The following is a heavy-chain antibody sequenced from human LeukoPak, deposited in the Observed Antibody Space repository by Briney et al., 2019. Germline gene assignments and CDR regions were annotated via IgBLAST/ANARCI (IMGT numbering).Heavy chain of an antibody. CDR3: ARRSIAARRGYFDY. CDR1: GGSISSYY. CDR2: IYSSGSI. D-gene: IGHD6-6*01. Sequence: SETLSLTCTVSGGSISSYYWSWIRQPAGKGLEWIGRIYSSGSISYNPSLKSRLSMSLDTSKNQFSLKLTSVTAADTAVYYCARRSIAARRGYFDYWGQGTLVTVSS. J-gene: IGHJ4*02. V-gene: IGHV4-4*07.